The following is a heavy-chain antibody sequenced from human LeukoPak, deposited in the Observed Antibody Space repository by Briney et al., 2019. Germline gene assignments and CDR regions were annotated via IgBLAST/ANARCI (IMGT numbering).Heavy chain of an antibody. Sequence: GGSLRLSCAASGFTYSTYAMSWVRQAPGKGLEWVSGITNSGGNTFYADSVMGRFTISRDNSENTLYLQMNSLRAEDAAVYYCAKDQVGGTRINYFDYWGQGTLVTVSS. CDR1: GFTYSTYA. CDR2: ITNSGGNT. J-gene: IGHJ4*02. D-gene: IGHD1-26*01. CDR3: AKDQVGGTRINYFDY. V-gene: IGHV3-23*01.